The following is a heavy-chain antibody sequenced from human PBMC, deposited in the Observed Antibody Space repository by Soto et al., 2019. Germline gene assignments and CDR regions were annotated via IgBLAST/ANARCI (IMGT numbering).Heavy chain of an antibody. D-gene: IGHD3-22*01. V-gene: IGHV1-69*13. Sequence: SVKVSCKASGGTFSSYAISWVRQAPGQGLEWMGGIIPIFGTANYAQKFQGRVTITADESTSTAYMELSSLRSEDTAVYYCARAASSYYYDSSGHNWGQGTLVTVS. J-gene: IGHJ4*02. CDR1: GGTFSSYA. CDR3: ARAASSYYYDSSGHN. CDR2: IIPIFGTA.